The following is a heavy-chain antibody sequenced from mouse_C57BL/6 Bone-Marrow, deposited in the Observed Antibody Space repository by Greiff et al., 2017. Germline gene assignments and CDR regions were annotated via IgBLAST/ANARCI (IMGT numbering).Heavy chain of an antibody. D-gene: IGHD2-1*01. J-gene: IGHJ2*01. CDR1: GFTFTDYY. V-gene: IGHV7-3*01. CDR3: ARRGYYGNYDYFDY. CDR2: IRNKANGYTT. Sequence: EVNVVESGGGLVQPGGSLSLSCAASGFTFTDYYMSWVRQPPGKALEWLGFIRNKANGYTTEYSASVKGRFTISRDNSQSILYLQMNALRAEDSATYYCARRGYYGNYDYFDYWGQGTTLTVSS.